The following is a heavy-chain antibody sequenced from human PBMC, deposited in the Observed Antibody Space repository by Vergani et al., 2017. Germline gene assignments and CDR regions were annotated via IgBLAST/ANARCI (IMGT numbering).Heavy chain of an antibody. CDR3: ARLTHLWFYAFDI. CDR1: GYSISSGYY. J-gene: IGHJ3*02. Sequence: QVQLQESGPGLVKPSETLSLTCAVSGYSISSGYYWGWIRQPPGKGLEWIGSIYHSGSTYYNPSLKSRVTISVDTSKNQFSLKLSSVTAADTAVYYCARLTHLWFYAFDIWGQGTMVTVSS. V-gene: IGHV4-38-2*01. CDR2: IYHSGST. D-gene: IGHD3-10*01.